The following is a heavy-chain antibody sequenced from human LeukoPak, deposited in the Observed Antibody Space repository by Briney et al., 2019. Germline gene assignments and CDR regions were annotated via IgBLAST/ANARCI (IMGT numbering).Heavy chain of an antibody. CDR2: IYHSGST. CDR3: TKATQWLAFDY. D-gene: IGHD6-19*01. Sequence: PSETLSLTCTVSGGSISTYSWTWIRQPQGKGLEWIGNIYHSGSTNYNPSLKSGVTISVDTSKNQLSLQLTSVTAADTAVYYCTKATQWLAFDYWGRGTLVTVSS. J-gene: IGHJ4*02. V-gene: IGHV4-59*01. CDR1: GGSISTYS.